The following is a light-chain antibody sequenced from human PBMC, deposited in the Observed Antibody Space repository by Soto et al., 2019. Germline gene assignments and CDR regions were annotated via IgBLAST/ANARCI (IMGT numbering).Light chain of an antibody. V-gene: IGKV3-20*01. Sequence: EIVLTQSPGILSLSPGERASLSRRASQKISSTVLAWYQQKPGQAPRLLIYGASSRTTGIPDRFSGSGSGTDFTLTIRRLEPEDFAMYYCQQCGGSPTFGQGTKVDIK. CDR3: QQCGGSPT. J-gene: IGKJ1*01. CDR1: QKISSTV. CDR2: GAS.